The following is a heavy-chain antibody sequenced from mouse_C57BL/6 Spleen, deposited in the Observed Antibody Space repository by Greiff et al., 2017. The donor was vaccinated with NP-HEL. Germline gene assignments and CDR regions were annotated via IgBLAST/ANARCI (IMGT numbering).Heavy chain of an antibody. D-gene: IGHD2-4*01. CDR1: GYTFTDYY. CDR2: INPNNGGT. CDR3: ARGLGDYDVGFAY. V-gene: IGHV1-26*01. J-gene: IGHJ3*01. Sequence: VQLQQSGPELVKPGASVKISCKASGYTFTDYYMNWVKQSHGKSLEWIGDINPNNGGTSYNQKFKGKATLTVDKSSSTAYMELRSLTSEDSAVYYCARGLGDYDVGFAYWGQGTLVTVSA.